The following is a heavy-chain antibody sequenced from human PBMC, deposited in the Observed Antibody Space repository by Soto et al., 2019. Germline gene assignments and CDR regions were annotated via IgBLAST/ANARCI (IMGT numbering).Heavy chain of an antibody. CDR3: ARDQAVGATASGNGMDV. V-gene: IGHV3-33*01. D-gene: IGHD1-26*01. CDR2: IWYDGSDK. J-gene: IGHJ6*02. CDR1: GFRFTRYG. Sequence: QVQLVESGGGVVQPGMSLRLSCAASGFRFTRYGMHWVRQAPGKGLEWVAVIWYDGSDKIYADSVKGRFAISRDNSRNPVYLQLNSMRAEDTAVYYCARDQAVGATASGNGMDVWGQGTTVTVSS.